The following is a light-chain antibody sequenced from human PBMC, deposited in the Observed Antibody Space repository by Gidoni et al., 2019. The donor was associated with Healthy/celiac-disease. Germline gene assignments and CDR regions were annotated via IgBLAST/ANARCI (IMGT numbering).Light chain of an antibody. CDR1: SSEVGGYNY. J-gene: IGLJ2*01. CDR2: EVS. CDR3: SSYPSSSTYVV. Sequence: QSALTQPAAVAGSPGQSITISCTGTSSEVGGYNYVSWYQQHPGKAPKLMIYEVSNRPSGVSTRFSGSNSGNTASLTISGLQAEDEADYYCSSYPSSSTYVVFGGGPKLTVL. V-gene: IGLV2-14*01.